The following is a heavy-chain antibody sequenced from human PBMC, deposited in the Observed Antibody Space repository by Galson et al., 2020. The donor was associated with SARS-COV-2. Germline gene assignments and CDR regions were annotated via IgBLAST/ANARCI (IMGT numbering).Heavy chain of an antibody. J-gene: IGHJ4*02. CDR1: GFTFSSYS. D-gene: IGHD5-12*01. V-gene: IGHV3-21*01. CDR3: ARIRGRLAAIPEFDY. Sequence: GGSLRLSCAASGFTFSSYSMTWVRQAPGKGLEWVSSISSSSSYIYYSDSVKGRFTISRDNAKNSLYLQKNSLRAEDTAIYYCARIRGRLAAIPEFDYWGQGTLVAVSS. CDR2: ISSSSSYI.